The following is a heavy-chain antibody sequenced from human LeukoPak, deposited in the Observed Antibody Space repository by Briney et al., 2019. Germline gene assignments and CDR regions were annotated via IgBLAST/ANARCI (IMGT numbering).Heavy chain of an antibody. Sequence: TGGSQRLSCAASGFTFSNYDVTWVRQAPGKGLEWVSAISGSGTSTYYTDSVKGRFTISRDNSKNTLYLQMNSLRAEDTAVYYCAGVGGIINALDYWGQGTLVTVSS. V-gene: IGHV3-23*01. J-gene: IGHJ4*02. CDR1: GFTFSNYD. D-gene: IGHD2-8*01. CDR2: ISGSGTST. CDR3: AGVGGIINALDY.